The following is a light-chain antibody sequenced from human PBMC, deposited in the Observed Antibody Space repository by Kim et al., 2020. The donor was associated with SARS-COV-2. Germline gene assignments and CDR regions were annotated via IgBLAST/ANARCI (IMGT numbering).Light chain of an antibody. CDR2: DAS. CDR3: QHYNNWPLT. V-gene: IGKV3-15*01. CDR1: QSVSSN. J-gene: IGKJ4*01. Sequence: VSTGERATLSCRASQSVSSNLAWYQQKPGQAPRLLIYDASTRATTIPARFSGSGSGTEFTLTISSLQSEDFAVYYCQHYNNWPLTFGGGTKVDIK.